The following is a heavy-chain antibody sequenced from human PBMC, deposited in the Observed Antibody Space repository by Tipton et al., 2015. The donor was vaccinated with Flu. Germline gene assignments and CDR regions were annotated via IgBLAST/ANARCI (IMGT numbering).Heavy chain of an antibody. CDR1: GYTFTSYW. Sequence: VQLVQSGAEVKKPGESLKISCEASGYTFTSYWIGWVRQVPGIGLEWMGYISPGDSDTRYSPSFRGQVTISADQSISTAYLQWSSLRAADTGIYYCVRRPRRLVAGYYYGLDVWGQGTAVIVSS. D-gene: IGHD6-19*01. V-gene: IGHV5-51*01. J-gene: IGHJ6*02. CDR3: VRRPRRLVAGYYYGLDV. CDR2: ISPGDSDT.